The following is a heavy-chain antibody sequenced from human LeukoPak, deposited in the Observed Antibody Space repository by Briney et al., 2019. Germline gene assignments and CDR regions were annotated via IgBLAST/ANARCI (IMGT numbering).Heavy chain of an antibody. V-gene: IGHV4-39*07. CDR2: IYYSGGT. CDR3: ARVCSDWTSDRYFDY. D-gene: IGHD6-19*01. Sequence: SETLSLTYTVSGGSISSNGYYWAWFRQPPGKGLEWIGSIYYSGGTNYNPSLKSRVTISVDKSKNQFSLKLSSVTAADTAVYYCARVCSDWTSDRYFDYWGQGTLVTVSS. CDR1: GGSISSNGYY. J-gene: IGHJ4*02.